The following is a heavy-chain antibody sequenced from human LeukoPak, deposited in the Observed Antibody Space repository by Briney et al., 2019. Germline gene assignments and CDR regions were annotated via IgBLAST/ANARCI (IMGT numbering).Heavy chain of an antibody. CDR3: AKVTYGSGTYGAFDY. V-gene: IGHV3-23*01. J-gene: IGHJ4*02. Sequence: PGGTLRLSCAASGFTFSSHGMSGVRQAPGKGLEWVSTISGSGDNTYYADSVKGRFTISRDNSKNALSLQMNSLRAEDTAVYYCAKVTYGSGTYGAFDYWGQGTLVTVSS. CDR2: ISGSGDNT. D-gene: IGHD3-10*01. CDR1: GFTFSSHG.